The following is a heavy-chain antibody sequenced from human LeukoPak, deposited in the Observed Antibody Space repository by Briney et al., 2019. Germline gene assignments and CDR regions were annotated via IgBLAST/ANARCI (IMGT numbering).Heavy chain of an antibody. CDR2: IIPILSIA. V-gene: IGHV1-69*04. CDR3: ARNSGSLSATLDY. J-gene: IGHJ4*02. D-gene: IGHD3-10*01. Sequence: SLRVSCKAAGGTFSSYAISWVRQAPGQGLEWRGRIIPILSIAHYAQKFQGRVPITAHQSTSTPYMQLSNLRSEDTAVYYCARNSGSLSATLDYWGQGTLVTVSS. CDR1: GGTFSSYA.